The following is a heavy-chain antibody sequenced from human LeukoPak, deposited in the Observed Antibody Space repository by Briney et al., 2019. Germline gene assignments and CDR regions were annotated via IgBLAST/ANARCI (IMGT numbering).Heavy chain of an antibody. CDR2: ISGSGGST. CDR3: AKAHIAAAYFDY. Sequence: PGGSLRLSCAASGFTFSSSAMSWVRQAPGKGLEWVSSISGSGGSTYYADSVKGRFTISRDNSKNTLYLQMNSLRAEDTAVYYCAKAHIAAAYFDYWGQGTLVTVSS. J-gene: IGHJ4*02. V-gene: IGHV3-23*01. D-gene: IGHD6-13*01. CDR1: GFTFSSSA.